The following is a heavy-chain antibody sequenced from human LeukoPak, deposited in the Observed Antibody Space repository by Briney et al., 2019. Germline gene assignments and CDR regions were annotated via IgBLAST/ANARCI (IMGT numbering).Heavy chain of an antibody. CDR3: ARVQQQLVLVYYYYYMDV. Sequence: ASVKVSCKASGYTFTSYAMNWVRQAPGQGLEWMGWINTNTGNPTYAQGFTGRFVFSLGTSVSTAYLQISSLKAEDTAVYYCARVQQQLVLVYYYYYMDVWGKGTAVTVSS. V-gene: IGHV7-4-1*02. J-gene: IGHJ6*03. CDR1: GYTFTSYA. D-gene: IGHD6-13*01. CDR2: INTNTGNP.